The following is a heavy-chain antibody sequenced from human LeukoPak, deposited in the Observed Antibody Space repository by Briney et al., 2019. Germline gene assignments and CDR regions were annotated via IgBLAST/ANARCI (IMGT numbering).Heavy chain of an antibody. J-gene: IGHJ6*03. Sequence: SVKVSCKASGGTFSSYAISWVRQAPGQGLEWMGGIIPIFGTANYAQKFKGRVTITADESTSTAYMELSSLRSEDTAVYYCARAVIVPAATLQLYYMDVWGKGTTVTISS. CDR2: IIPIFGTA. V-gene: IGHV1-69*01. CDR1: GGTFSSYA. CDR3: ARAVIVPAATLQLYYMDV. D-gene: IGHD2-2*01.